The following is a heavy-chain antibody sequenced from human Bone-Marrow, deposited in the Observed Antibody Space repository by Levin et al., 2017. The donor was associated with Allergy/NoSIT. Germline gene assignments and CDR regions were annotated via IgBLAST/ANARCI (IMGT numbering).Heavy chain of an antibody. J-gene: IGHJ4*02. Sequence: KMSGPTLVKPTQTLTLTCSFSGFSLTSSGVGVAWIRPSPGKALEWLAVIYWDDETLYSPSLENRLTITKGTSQNQVVLTLTNVDPVDTATYFCARSPYDVLTGTSNFFDFWGQGTLVTVSS. V-gene: IGHV2-5*02. CDR3: ARSPYDVLTGTSNFFDF. CDR1: GFSLTSSGVG. D-gene: IGHD3-9*01. CDR2: IYWDDET.